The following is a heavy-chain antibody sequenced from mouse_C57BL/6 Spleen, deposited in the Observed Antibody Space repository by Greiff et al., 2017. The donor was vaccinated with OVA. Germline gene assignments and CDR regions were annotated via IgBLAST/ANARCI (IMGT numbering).Heavy chain of an antibody. CDR3: ARWNTVPYFDY. V-gene: IGHV1-52*01. D-gene: IGHD1-1*01. J-gene: IGHJ2*01. Sequence: VQLQQSGAELVRPGSSVKLSCKASGYTFTSYWMHWVKQRPIQGLEWIGNIDPSDGETNYNQKFKDKATLTVDKSSSTAYMQLSSLTSEASAVYYGARWNTVPYFDYWGQGTTLTVSS. CDR1: GYTFTSYW. CDR2: IDPSDGET.